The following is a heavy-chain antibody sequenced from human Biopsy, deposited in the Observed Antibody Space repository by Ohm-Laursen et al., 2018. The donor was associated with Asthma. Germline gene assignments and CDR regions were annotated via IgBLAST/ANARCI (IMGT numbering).Heavy chain of an antibody. Sequence: TQTLTLTRSFSGFSLSSSGANVNWIRQPPGKALEWLARIDWEEDKFYSTSLRTRLTISKGSSEGQVVITMTNMGPVDTATYYCTRHNDYWGPGILVTVSS. CDR2: IDWEEDK. J-gene: IGHJ4*02. CDR1: GFSLSSSGAN. D-gene: IGHD1-14*01. CDR3: TRHNDY. V-gene: IGHV2-70*04.